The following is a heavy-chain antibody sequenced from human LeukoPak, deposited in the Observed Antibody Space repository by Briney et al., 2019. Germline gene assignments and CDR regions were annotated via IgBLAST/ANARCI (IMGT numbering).Heavy chain of an antibody. V-gene: IGHV3-21*01. CDR1: GFTFSSYS. CDR3: AREDASGSYYRSLDY. D-gene: IGHD3-10*01. CDR2: ISSSSSYI. J-gene: IGHJ4*02. Sequence: GGSLRLSCAASGFTFSSYSMNWVRQAPGKGLEWVSSISSSSSYIYYADSVKGRFTISRDNAKNSLFLQMNSLRADDTAVYYCAREDASGSYYRSLDYWGQGTLVTVSS.